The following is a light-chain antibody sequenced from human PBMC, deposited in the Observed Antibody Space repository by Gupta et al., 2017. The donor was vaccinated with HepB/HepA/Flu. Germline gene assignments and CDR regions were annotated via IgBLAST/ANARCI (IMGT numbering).Light chain of an antibody. CDR3: ATWDDSLSGRRV. Sequence: QSVLTQSPSASGTPVQRVTISCSGSSSDIGSNSVYWYQQFPGMAPKLLIYNNDQRPSGVPDRFSGSKSGTSASLAISGLRSEDEADYVCATWDDSLSGRRVFGGGTKLSVL. CDR2: NND. V-gene: IGLV1-47*01. J-gene: IGLJ3*02. CDR1: SSDIGSNS.